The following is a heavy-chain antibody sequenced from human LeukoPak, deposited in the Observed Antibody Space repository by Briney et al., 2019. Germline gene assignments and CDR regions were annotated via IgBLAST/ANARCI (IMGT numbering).Heavy chain of an antibody. Sequence: SQTLSLTCTVSGGSISSGDYCWSWIRQPPGKGLEWIGYIYYSGSTYYNPSLKSRVTISVDTSKNQFSLKLSSVTAADTAVYYCASTNTYYYDSSGPSLDYWGQGTLVTVSS. J-gene: IGHJ4*02. CDR3: ASTNTYYYDSSGPSLDY. V-gene: IGHV4-30-4*01. CDR1: GGSISSGDYC. CDR2: IYYSGST. D-gene: IGHD3-22*01.